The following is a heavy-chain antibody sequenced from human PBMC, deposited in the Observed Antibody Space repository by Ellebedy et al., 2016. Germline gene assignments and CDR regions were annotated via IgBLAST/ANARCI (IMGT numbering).Heavy chain of an antibody. CDR2: IYYSGRT. CDR3: ARDNSYCSGGTCSLDY. D-gene: IGHD2-15*01. Sequence: SETLSLXCAVSGGSISSTSYHWGWVRQPPGKGLEWIGNIYYSGRTYYHPSLKSRVTMSVDTSKNQFSLKLSSVTAADTAVYYCARDNSYCSGGTCSLDYWGQGTLVTVSS. V-gene: IGHV4-39*07. CDR1: GGSISSTSYH. J-gene: IGHJ4*02.